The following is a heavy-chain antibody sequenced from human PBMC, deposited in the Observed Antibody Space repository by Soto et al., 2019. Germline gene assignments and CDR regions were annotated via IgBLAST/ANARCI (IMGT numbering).Heavy chain of an antibody. CDR2: IYKSATT. V-gene: IGHV4-30-4*01. D-gene: IGHD7-27*01. CDR3: ARGRYCLTGRCFPNWFDS. CDR1: GDSISNLDYF. Sequence: SETLSLTCSVSGDSISNLDYFWAWIRQPPGQALEYIGYIYKSATTYYNPSFESRVAISVDTLKSQFSLNVTSVTAADTAVYFCARGRYCLTGRCFPNWFDSWGQGALVTVSS. J-gene: IGHJ5*01.